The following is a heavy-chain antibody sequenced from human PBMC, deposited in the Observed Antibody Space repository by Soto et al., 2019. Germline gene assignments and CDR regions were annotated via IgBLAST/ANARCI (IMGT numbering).Heavy chain of an antibody. D-gene: IGHD1-26*01. J-gene: IGHJ6*02. CDR1: GXTFSNYW. V-gene: IGHV3-33*01. Sequence: PXGSLRLSCAASGXTFSNYWMHWVRQAPGKGLEWVAIIWHDGNNKYYADSVRGRFIISRDNSKNRLYLQMNSLRADHTAVSYCASDLVGASDSYGLDVWGQGTPGTVSS. CDR3: ASDLVGASDSYGLDV. CDR2: IWHDGNNK.